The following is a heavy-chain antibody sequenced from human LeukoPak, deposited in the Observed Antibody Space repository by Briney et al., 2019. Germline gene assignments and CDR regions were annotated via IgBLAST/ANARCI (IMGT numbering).Heavy chain of an antibody. CDR2: IYYSGST. CDR3: ASGYSGYSSGWYEVY. Sequence: KPSETLSLTCTVSGGSISSSSYYWGWIRQPPGKGLEWIGSIYYSGSTYYNPSLKSRVTISVDTSKNQFSLKLSSVTAADTAVYYCASGYSGYSSGWYEVYWGQGTLVTVSS. D-gene: IGHD6-19*01. CDR1: GGSISSSSYY. J-gene: IGHJ4*02. V-gene: IGHV4-39*01.